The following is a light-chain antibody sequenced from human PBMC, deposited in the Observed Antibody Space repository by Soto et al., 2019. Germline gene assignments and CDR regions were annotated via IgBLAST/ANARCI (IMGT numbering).Light chain of an antibody. CDR2: WAS. CDR3: QQYYTTPSWT. Sequence: IVLTQSPDSLAVSLGERATINCKSSQSVLHSSNSKNYLAWYQQKPGQPPKLLIYWASTRESGVPDRFSGSGSGTDFTLTISNLQAEDVAVYYCQQYYTTPSWTFGQGTKVEIK. CDR1: QSVLHSSNSKNY. J-gene: IGKJ1*01. V-gene: IGKV4-1*01.